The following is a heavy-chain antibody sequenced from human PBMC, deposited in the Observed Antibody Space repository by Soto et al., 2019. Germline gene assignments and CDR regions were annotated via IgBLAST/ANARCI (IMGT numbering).Heavy chain of an antibody. D-gene: IGHD1-26*01. CDR1: GYSFTSYW. CDR2: IDPSDSYT. V-gene: IGHV5-10-1*01. J-gene: IGHJ6*02. Sequence: GESLKISCKGSGYSFTSYWISWVRQMPGKGLEWMGRIDPSDSYTNYSPSFQGHVTISADKTISTAYLQWSSLKASDTAMYYCARFGGGATSYYYGMDVWGQGTTVTVSS. CDR3: ARFGGGATSYYYGMDV.